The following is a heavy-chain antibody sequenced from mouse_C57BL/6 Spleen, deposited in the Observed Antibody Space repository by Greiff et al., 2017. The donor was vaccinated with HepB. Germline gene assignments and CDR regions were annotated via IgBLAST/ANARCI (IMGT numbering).Heavy chain of an antibody. CDR1: GFTFSDYY. J-gene: IGHJ1*03. CDR3: ARLGKDGYFDV. V-gene: IGHV5-12*01. Sequence: EVQVVESGGGLVQPGGSLKLSCAASGFTFSDYYMYWVRQTPEKRLEWVAYISNGGGSTYYPDTVKGRFTISRDNAKNTLYLQMSRLKSEDTAMYYCARLGKDGYFDVWGTGTTVTVSS. D-gene: IGHD2-1*01. CDR2: ISNGGGST.